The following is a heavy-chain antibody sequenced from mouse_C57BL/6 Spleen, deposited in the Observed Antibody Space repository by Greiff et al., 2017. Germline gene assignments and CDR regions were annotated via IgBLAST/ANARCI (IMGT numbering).Heavy chain of an antibody. CDR2: IDPEDGET. J-gene: IGHJ4*01. V-gene: IGHV14-2*01. CDR1: GFNIKDYY. D-gene: IGHD1-1*01. Sequence: DVQLQESGAELVKPGASVKLSCTASGFNIKDYYMHWVKQRTEQGLEWIGRIDPEDGETKYAPKFQGKATITADTSSNTAYLQLSSLTSEDTAVYYCAREIDYGSSYYAMDYWGQGTSVTVSS. CDR3: AREIDYGSSYYAMDY.